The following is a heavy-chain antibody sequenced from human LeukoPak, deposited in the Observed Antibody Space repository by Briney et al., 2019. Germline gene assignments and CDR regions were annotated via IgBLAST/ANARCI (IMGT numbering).Heavy chain of an antibody. Sequence: SETLSLTCTVSGASISSTSDYWGWIRQPPGKGLEWIGTIYYSGRAYYNPSLKSRLTISVDTSKNQFSLKLNSVTATDTAIYYCVRQKQQCDGGSCFPPDYWGQGTLVTVSS. CDR3: VRQKQQCDGGSCFPPDY. CDR2: IYYSGRA. CDR1: GASISSTSDY. V-gene: IGHV4-39*01. D-gene: IGHD2-15*01. J-gene: IGHJ4*02.